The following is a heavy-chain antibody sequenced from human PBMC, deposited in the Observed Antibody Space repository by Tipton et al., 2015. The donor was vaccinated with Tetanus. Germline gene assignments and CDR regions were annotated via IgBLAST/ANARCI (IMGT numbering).Heavy chain of an antibody. Sequence: SLRLSCAASGFIFSSYGIHWVRQAPGKGLEWLAVSWYDGTDKYYADSVKGRFTISRDNSKNTLYLQMNSLRAEDTALYYCAARPGGRAAPFDYWGQGTLVTVSS. J-gene: IGHJ4*02. CDR2: SWYDGTDK. V-gene: IGHV3-33*01. CDR3: AARPGGRAAPFDY. CDR1: GFIFSSYG. D-gene: IGHD3-16*01.